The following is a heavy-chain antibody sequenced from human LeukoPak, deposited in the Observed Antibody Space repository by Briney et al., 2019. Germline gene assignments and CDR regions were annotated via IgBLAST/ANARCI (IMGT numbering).Heavy chain of an antibody. J-gene: IGHJ4*02. V-gene: IGHV1-69*04. Sequence: SVKVSCKASGGTFSSYAISWVRQAPGQGVEWMGRIIPILGIANYAQKFQGRVTITADKSTSTAYMELSSLRSEDTAVYYCARVPDQYYYDSSGLDYWGQGTLVTVSS. CDR1: GGTFSSYA. CDR2: IIPILGIA. CDR3: ARVPDQYYYDSSGLDY. D-gene: IGHD3-22*01.